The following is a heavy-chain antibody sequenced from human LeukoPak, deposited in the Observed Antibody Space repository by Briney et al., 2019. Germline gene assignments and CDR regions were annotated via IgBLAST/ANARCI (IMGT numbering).Heavy chain of an antibody. D-gene: IGHD6-19*01. V-gene: IGHV3-23*01. J-gene: IGHJ4*02. Sequence: GGSLRLSCTASGFTFSSYAMYWVRQAPGKGLDWVSGIFGSGGSAHYADSVKGRFTISRDNSQNTVYLQMNSLRAEDTAVYYCGKTTTGYSSGRNPAWPVDYWGQGTLVTVSS. CDR1: GFTFSSYA. CDR2: IFGSGGSA. CDR3: GKTTTGYSSGRNPAWPVDY.